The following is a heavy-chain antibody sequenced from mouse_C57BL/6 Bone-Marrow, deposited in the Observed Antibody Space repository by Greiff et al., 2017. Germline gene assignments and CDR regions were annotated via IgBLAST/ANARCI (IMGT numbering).Heavy chain of an antibody. J-gene: IGHJ2*01. D-gene: IGHD2-12*01. CDR1: GYAFTNYL. CDR3: ARGGAYYSLDY. CDR2: INPGSGST. V-gene: IGHV1-54*01. Sequence: QVQLQQSGAELVRPGTSVKVSCKASGYAFTNYLIEWVKQRPGQGLEWIGVINPGSGSTNYNEKFKSKATLTVDKSSSTAYMQLSSLTSEDSAVYYCARGGAYYSLDYWGQGTTLTVSS.